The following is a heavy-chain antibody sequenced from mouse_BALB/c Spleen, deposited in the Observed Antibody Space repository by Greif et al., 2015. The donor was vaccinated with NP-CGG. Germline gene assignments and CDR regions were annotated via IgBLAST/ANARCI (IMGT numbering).Heavy chain of an antibody. Sequence: EVHLVESGGGLVQPGGSLKLSCATSGFTFSDYYMYWVRQTPEKRLEWVAYISNGGGSTYYPDTVKGRFTISRDNAKNTLYLQMSRLKSEDTAMYYCARQGDYDEGAWFAYWGQGTLVTVSA. CDR2: ISNGGGST. CDR1: GFTFSDYY. CDR3: ARQGDYDEGAWFAY. V-gene: IGHV5-12*02. J-gene: IGHJ3*01. D-gene: IGHD2-4*01.